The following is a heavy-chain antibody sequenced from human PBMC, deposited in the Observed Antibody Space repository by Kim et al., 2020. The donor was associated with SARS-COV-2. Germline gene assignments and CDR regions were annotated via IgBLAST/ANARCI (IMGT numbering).Heavy chain of an antibody. Sequence: AYNGNTNYAPKLQGRVTMTTATSTSTAYMELRSLRSDDTAVYFCARDPDYWGQGTLVTVSS. CDR3: ARDPDY. CDR2: AYNGNT. J-gene: IGHJ4*02. V-gene: IGHV1-18*01.